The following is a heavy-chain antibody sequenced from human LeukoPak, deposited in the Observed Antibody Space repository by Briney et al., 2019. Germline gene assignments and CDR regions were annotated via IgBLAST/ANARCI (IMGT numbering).Heavy chain of an antibody. CDR2: ISGSGGST. CDR3: AKWGLRYFDWLSHFDY. V-gene: IGHV3-23*01. D-gene: IGHD3-9*01. J-gene: IGHJ4*02. Sequence: SCKASGFTFSSYAMSWVRQAPGKGLEWVSAISGSGGSTYYADSVKGRFTISRDNSKNTLYLQMNSLRAEDTAVYYCAKWGLRYFDWLSHFDYWGQGTLVTVSS. CDR1: GFTFSSYA.